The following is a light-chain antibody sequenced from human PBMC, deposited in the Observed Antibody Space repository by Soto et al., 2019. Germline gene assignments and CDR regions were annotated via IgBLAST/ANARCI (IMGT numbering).Light chain of an antibody. CDR2: GAS. J-gene: IGKJ1*01. V-gene: IGKV3-15*01. CDR3: QQYYNWPRT. Sequence: EIVMTQSPATLSVSPGERATLSCRASQSVSSNLAWYQHKPGQAPRLLVYGASTRASGIPDRFSGSVSGTEFTLSISSLQSEDFAVYYCQQYYNWPRTFGQGTKVEI. CDR1: QSVSSN.